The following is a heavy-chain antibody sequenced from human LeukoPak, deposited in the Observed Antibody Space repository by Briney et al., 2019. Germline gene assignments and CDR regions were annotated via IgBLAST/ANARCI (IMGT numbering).Heavy chain of an antibody. V-gene: IGHV1-2*02. CDR3: ARDRGYCSSTSCPPRKNWFDP. CDR1: GYTFTGYY. J-gene: IGHJ5*02. Sequence: ASVKVSCKASGYTFTGYYMHWVRRAPGQGLEWMGWINPNSGGTNYAQKFQGRVTMTRDTSISTAYMELSRLRSDDTAVYYCARDRGYCSSTSCPPRKNWFDPWGQGTLVTVSS. D-gene: IGHD2-2*01. CDR2: INPNSGGT.